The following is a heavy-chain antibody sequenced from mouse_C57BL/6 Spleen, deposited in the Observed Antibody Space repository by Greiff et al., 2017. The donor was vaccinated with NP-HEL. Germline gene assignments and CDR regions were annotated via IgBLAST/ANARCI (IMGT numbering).Heavy chain of an antibody. Sequence: VQLQQSGAELVKPGASVKISCKASGYTFTDYYINWVKQRPGQGLEWIGKIGPGSGSTYYNEKFKGKATLTADNSSSTAYMQLSSLTSENSAVYFCARYDGSSLYFAMDYWGQGTSVTVSS. D-gene: IGHD1-1*01. J-gene: IGHJ4*01. V-gene: IGHV1-77*01. CDR2: IGPGSGST. CDR1: GYTFTDYY. CDR3: ARYDGSSLYFAMDY.